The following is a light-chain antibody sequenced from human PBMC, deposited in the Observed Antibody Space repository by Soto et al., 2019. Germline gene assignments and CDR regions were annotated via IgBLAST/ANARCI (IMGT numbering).Light chain of an antibody. CDR3: QQYTSYWT. V-gene: IGKV1-5*03. CDR1: QSISSW. J-gene: IGKJ1*01. Sequence: DIQMTQSPSTLPASVGDRVTITCRASQSISSWLAWYQQKPGKAPKLLIYKASSLESGVPSRFSGSGSGTEFTLTISSLQPDDFATYYCQQYTSYWTFGQGTKVDIK. CDR2: KAS.